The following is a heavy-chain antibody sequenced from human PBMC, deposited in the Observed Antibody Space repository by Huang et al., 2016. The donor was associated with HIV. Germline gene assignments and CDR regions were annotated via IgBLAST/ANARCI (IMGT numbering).Heavy chain of an antibody. CDR2: IYYSGST. CDR1: GGSIRSDNYY. V-gene: IGHV4-39*02. D-gene: IGHD3-10*01. Sequence: QLQLQESGPGLVKPSETLSLTCTVSGGSIRSDNYYWGWIRQPPGKGLEWIGSIYYSGSTYYNPSLKSRVTITVDMAVYYCARLPGSITMIRGVITDPYWGQGTLVTVSS. CDR3: Y. J-gene: IGHJ4*02.